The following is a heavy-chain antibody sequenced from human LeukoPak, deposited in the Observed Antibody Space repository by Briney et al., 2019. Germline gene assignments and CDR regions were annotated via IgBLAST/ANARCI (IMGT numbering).Heavy chain of an antibody. CDR2: ISGSGGST. CDR3: ARDLVAEERDLYYGSGSYYNDAFDI. D-gene: IGHD3-10*01. V-gene: IGHV3-23*01. Sequence: GGSLRLSCAASGFTFSSYAMSWVRQAPGKGLEWVSAISGSGGSTYYADSVKGRFTISRDNSKNTLYLQMNSLRAEDTAVYYCARDLVAEERDLYYGSGSYYNDAFDIWGQGTMVTVSS. J-gene: IGHJ3*02. CDR1: GFTFSSYA.